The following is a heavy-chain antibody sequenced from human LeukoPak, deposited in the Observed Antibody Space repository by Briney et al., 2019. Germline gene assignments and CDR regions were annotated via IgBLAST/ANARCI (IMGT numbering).Heavy chain of an antibody. J-gene: IGHJ4*02. CDR2: IYHSGST. V-gene: IGHV4-30-2*01. D-gene: IGHD4-17*01. Sequence: SETLSLTCAVSGGSISSGGYSWSWIRQPPGKGLEWIGYIYHSGSTYYNPSLKSRVTISVDRSKNQFSLKLSSVTAADTAVYYCARGSNYGDYDYWGQGTLVTVSS. CDR3: ARGSNYGDYDY. CDR1: GGSISSGGYS.